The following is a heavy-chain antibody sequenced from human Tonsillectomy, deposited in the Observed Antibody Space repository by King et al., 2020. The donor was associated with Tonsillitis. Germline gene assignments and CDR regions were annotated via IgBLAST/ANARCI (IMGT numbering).Heavy chain of an antibody. D-gene: IGHD3-16*01. CDR3: AGGGGLLDV. CDR1: GGSISSSY. J-gene: IGHJ6*04. Sequence: VQLQESGPGLVKPSETLSLTCTVSGGSISSSYWSWIRQPPGKGLEWIGYIFHSGRTNYNPSLKSRVTISVDTSKNQFSLKLSSVTAADTAVYYCAGGGGLLDVWGKGTMVTVSS. CDR2: IFHSGRT. V-gene: IGHV4-59*01.